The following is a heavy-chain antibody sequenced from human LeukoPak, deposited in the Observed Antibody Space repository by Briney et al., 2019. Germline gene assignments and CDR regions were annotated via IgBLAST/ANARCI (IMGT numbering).Heavy chain of an antibody. CDR1: GFTFSSYS. CDR3: ARDAGNCSGGSCYSRPFDP. V-gene: IGHV3-21*01. D-gene: IGHD2-15*01. CDR2: ISSNSSYI. Sequence: TGGSLRLSCAASGFTFSSYSMNWVRQAPGKGLEWVSSISSNSSYIYYADSVKGRFTISRDNAKNSLYLQMNSLRAEDTAVYYCARDAGNCSGGSCYSRPFDPWGQGTLVTVSS. J-gene: IGHJ5*02.